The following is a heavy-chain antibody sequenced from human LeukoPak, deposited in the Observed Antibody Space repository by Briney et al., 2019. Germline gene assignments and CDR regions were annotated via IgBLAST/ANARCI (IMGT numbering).Heavy chain of an antibody. CDR3: ARDRKSGGGTALED. CDR2: LSNDGSYT. D-gene: IGHD2-15*01. Sequence: GGSLRLSCVASGFSFSRSAMHWVRQAPGKGLEWVTILSNDGSYTYYADSVKGRFTVSRDNSKNTLFLEMDSLRPEDTATYFCARDRKSGGGTALEDWGQGTLVTVSS. CDR1: GFSFSRSA. V-gene: IGHV3-30*04. J-gene: IGHJ4*02.